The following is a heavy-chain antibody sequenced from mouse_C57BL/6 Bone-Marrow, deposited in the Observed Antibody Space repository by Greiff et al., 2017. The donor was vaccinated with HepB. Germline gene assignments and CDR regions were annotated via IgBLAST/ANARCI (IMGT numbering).Heavy chain of an antibody. V-gene: IGHV1-19*01. D-gene: IGHD1-1*01. J-gene: IGHJ2*01. Sequence: EVKLMESGPVLVKPGASVKMSCKASGYTFTDYYMNWVKQSHGKSLEWIGVINPYNGGTSYNQKFKGKATLTVDKSSSTAYMELNSLTSEDSAVYYCARGPTVVAPDYWGQGTTLTVSS. CDR3: ARGPTVVAPDY. CDR1: GYTFTDYY. CDR2: INPYNGGT.